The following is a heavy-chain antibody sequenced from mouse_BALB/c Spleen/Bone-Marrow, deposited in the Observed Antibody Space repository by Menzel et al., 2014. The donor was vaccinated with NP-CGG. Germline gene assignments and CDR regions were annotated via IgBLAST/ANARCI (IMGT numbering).Heavy chain of an antibody. CDR1: GFTFSTYG. V-gene: IGHV5-6*02. D-gene: IGHD2-4*01. J-gene: IGHJ3*01. Sequence: DVKLQESGGDLVKPGGSLKLSCAASGFTFSTYGMSWVRQTPDKRLEWVAAISNGGIYTYYPDTVKGRFTISRDNAKNTLYLQMSSLKSEDTAMYYCVRPYDYGTWFAYWGQGTLVTVSA. CDR3: VRPYDYGTWFAY. CDR2: ISNGGIYT.